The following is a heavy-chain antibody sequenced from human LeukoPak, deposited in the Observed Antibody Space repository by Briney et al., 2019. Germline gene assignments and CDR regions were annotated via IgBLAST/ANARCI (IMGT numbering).Heavy chain of an antibody. D-gene: IGHD6-13*01. J-gene: IGHJ4*02. CDR3: ARGGWYSSSWSFDY. V-gene: IGHV4-61*05. Sequence: PSETLSLTCTVSGGSISSSSYYWGWIRQPPGKGLEWIGYIYYSGGTNYNPSLKSRVTISVDTSKNQFSLKLSSVTAADTAVYYCARGGWYSSSWSFDYWGQGTLVTVSS. CDR2: IYYSGGT. CDR1: GGSISSSSYY.